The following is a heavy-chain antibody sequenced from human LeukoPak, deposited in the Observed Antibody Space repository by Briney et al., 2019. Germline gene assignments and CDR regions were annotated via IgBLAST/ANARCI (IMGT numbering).Heavy chain of an antibody. CDR1: GGSFSGYY. J-gene: IGHJ3*02. V-gene: IGHV4-34*01. CDR3: ARGIKNYYDSSGYYYDAFDI. D-gene: IGHD3-22*01. CDR2: INHSGSA. Sequence: PSETLSLTCAVSGGSFSGYYWTWIRQPPGKGLEWIGEINHSGSANYNPSLKSRVTISLDTSKNQFSLKLSSVTAADTAVYYCARGIKNYYDSSGYYYDAFDIWGQGTMVTVSS.